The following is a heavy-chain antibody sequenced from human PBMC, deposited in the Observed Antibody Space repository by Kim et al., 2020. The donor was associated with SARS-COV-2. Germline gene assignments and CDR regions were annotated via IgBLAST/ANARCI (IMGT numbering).Heavy chain of an antibody. CDR2: ISGSTTST. V-gene: IGHV3-23*01. D-gene: IGHD2-8*02. J-gene: IGHJ4*02. Sequence: GGSLRLYCEASGFNFKNYGMSWVRQAPGKGLEWVSVISGSTTSTNYADSVKGRFTISRDNSKNTLYLQMNNLRAEDTAAYYCARGGGCVGGVCYMGGDYWGQGILVTVSS. CDR3: ARGGGCVGGVCYMGGDY. CDR1: GFNFKNYG.